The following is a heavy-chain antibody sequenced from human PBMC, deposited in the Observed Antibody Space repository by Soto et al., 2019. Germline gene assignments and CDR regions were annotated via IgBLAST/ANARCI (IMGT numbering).Heavy chain of an antibody. D-gene: IGHD2-8*01. CDR1: GFTFSSYW. Sequence: PGGSLRLSCAASGFTFSSYWMSWVRQAPGKGLEWVANIKQDGSEKYYVDSVKGRFTISRDNAKNSLYLQMNSLRAEDTAVYYCAREGLYRYRRYEYWGQGTLVTVSS. V-gene: IGHV3-7*01. CDR2: IKQDGSEK. J-gene: IGHJ4*02. CDR3: AREGLYRYRRYEY.